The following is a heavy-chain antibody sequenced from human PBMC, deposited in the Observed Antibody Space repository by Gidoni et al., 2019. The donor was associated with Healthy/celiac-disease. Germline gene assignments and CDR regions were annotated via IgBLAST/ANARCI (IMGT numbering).Heavy chain of an antibody. J-gene: IGHJ5*02. Sequence: QVQLQESGPGLVKPSQTLSLTCPVSGGSISSGGYYWSWIRRHPGKGLAWIGYIYYNGSTYYNPSLKSRVTISVDTSKSQLSLKLSSVTAADTAVYYCARGGRVVTAIYHWGQGTLVTVSS. CDR3: ARGGRVVTAIYH. CDR1: GGSISSGGYY. V-gene: IGHV4-31*03. CDR2: IYYNGST. D-gene: IGHD2-21*02.